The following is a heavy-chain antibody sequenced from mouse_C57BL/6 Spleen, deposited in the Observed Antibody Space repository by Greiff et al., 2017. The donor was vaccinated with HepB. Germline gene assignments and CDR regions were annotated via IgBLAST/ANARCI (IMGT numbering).Heavy chain of an antibody. Sequence: VQLQQSGPELVKPGASVKMSCKASGYTFTDYNMHWVKQSHGKSLEWIGYINPNNGGTSYNQKFKGKATLTVNKSSSTAYMELRSLTSEDSAVYYCARAENGYYWFAYWGQGTLVTVSA. D-gene: IGHD2-3*01. CDR1: GYTFTDYN. J-gene: IGHJ3*01. CDR3: ARAENGYYWFAY. CDR2: INPNNGGT. V-gene: IGHV1-22*01.